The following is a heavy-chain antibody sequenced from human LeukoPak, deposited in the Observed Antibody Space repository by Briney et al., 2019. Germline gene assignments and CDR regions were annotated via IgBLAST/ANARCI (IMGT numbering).Heavy chain of an antibody. Sequence: PGGSLRLSCAASGFTFSSHWMHWVRQAPGKGLVWVTRISSDGSSTSYADSVKGRFTISRDNAKNTLYLQMSSLRAEDTAVYYCARDHGGTFDYWGQGTLVTVSS. CDR3: ARDHGGTFDY. D-gene: IGHD4-23*01. CDR2: ISSDGSST. J-gene: IGHJ4*02. CDR1: GFTFSSHW. V-gene: IGHV3-74*01.